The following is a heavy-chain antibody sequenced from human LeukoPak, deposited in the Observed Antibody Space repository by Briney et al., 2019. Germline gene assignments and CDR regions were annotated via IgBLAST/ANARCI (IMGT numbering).Heavy chain of an antibody. Sequence: GASVKVSCKASGGTFSSYAISWVRQAPGQGLEWMGGIIPIFGTANYGQKFQGRVTITADESTSTAYMELSSLRSEDTAVYYCARQGRDYVWGSYRYTEEGWGQGTLVSVSS. CDR3: ARQGRDYVWGSYRYTEEG. D-gene: IGHD3-16*02. J-gene: IGHJ4*02. CDR2: IIPIFGTA. V-gene: IGHV1-69*13. CDR1: GGTFSSYA.